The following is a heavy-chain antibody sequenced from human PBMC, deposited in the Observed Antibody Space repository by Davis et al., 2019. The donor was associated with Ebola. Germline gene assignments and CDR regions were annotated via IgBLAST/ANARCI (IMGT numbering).Heavy chain of an antibody. J-gene: IGHJ5*02. CDR3: ARAPGWFDP. Sequence: GSLRLSCTVSGGSISSYYWSWIRQPPGKGLEWIGYIYYSGSTNYNPSLKSRVAISVDTSTKQFSLKLSSVTAADTAVYYCARAPGWFDPWGQGTLVTVSS. CDR1: GGSISSYY. CDR2: IYYSGST. V-gene: IGHV4-59*01.